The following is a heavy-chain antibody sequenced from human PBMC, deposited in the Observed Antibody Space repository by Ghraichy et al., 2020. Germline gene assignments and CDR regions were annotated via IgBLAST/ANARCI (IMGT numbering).Heavy chain of an antibody. Sequence: GESLNISCKGSGYSFTTYWIAWVRQMPGKGLEWMGIIYPGDSDTRYSPSFQGQVTISADQSITTAYLQWSSLKASDTAMYYCARRITDWYFDLWGRGTLVTVSS. V-gene: IGHV5-51*01. CDR3: ARRITDWYFDL. D-gene: IGHD3-10*01. CDR2: IYPGDSDT. J-gene: IGHJ2*01. CDR1: GYSFTTYW.